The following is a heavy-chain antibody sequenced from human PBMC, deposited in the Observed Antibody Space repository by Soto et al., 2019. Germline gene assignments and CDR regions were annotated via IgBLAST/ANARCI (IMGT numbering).Heavy chain of an antibody. Sequence: GGSLRLSCTASGFTFGDYAMSWFRQAPGTGLEWVGFIRSKAYGGTTEYAASVKGRFTISRDDSKSIAYLQMNSLKAEDTAVYYCTRDSGYSSSWYDYYYGMDVWGQGTTGTVSS. CDR3: TRDSGYSSSWYDYYYGMDV. J-gene: IGHJ6*02. D-gene: IGHD6-13*01. CDR1: GFTFGDYA. CDR2: IRSKAYGGTT. V-gene: IGHV3-49*03.